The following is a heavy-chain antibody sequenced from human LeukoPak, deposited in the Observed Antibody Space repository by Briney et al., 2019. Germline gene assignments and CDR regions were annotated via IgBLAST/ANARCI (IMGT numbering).Heavy chain of an antibody. CDR2: IIPILGIA. CDR1: GGTFSSYA. J-gene: IGHJ3*02. D-gene: IGHD6-13*01. Sequence: SVKVSRKASGGTFSSYAISWVRQAPGQGLEWMGRIIPILGIANYAQKFQGRVTITADKSTSTAYMELSSLRSEDTAVYYCAKFPLAVGSWSADAFDIWGQGTMVTVSS. V-gene: IGHV1-69*04. CDR3: AKFPLAVGSWSADAFDI.